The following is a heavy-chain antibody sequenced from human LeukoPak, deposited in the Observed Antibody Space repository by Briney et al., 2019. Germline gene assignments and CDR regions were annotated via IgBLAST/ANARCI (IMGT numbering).Heavy chain of an antibody. Sequence: GASVKVSCKASGYTFTSYDINWVRQATGQGLEWMGWMNPNSGNTGYAQKFQGRVTITRNTSISTAYMELGSLRSEDTAVYYCARELQQLVLGYYYYGMDVWGQGTTVTVSS. D-gene: IGHD6-13*01. J-gene: IGHJ6*02. CDR2: MNPNSGNT. V-gene: IGHV1-8*03. CDR3: ARELQQLVLGYYYYGMDV. CDR1: GYTFTSYD.